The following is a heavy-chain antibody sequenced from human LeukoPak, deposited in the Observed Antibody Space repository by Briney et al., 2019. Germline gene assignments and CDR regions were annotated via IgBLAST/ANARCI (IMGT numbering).Heavy chain of an antibody. V-gene: IGHV3-23*01. CDR1: GFTFSSYA. CDR3: AKGGHSSSWRNYFAY. J-gene: IGHJ4*02. D-gene: IGHD6-13*01. CDR2: ISGSGGST. Sequence: PGGSLRLSCAASGFTFSSYAMSWVRQAPGKGLEWVSVISGSGGSTYYADFVKGRFTISRDNSKNTLYLQMNSLRAEDTAVYYSAKGGHSSSWRNYFAYWGQGTLVTVSS.